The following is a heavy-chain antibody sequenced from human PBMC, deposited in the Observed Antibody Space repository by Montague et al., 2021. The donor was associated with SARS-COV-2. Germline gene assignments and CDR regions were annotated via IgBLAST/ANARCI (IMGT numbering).Heavy chain of an antibody. J-gene: IGHJ6*02. D-gene: IGHD2-2*01. CDR3: ASSRFPLSVIVQAVIPPNAMDV. CDR2: ISSNGAST. V-gene: IGHV3-64*01. CDR1: GFTFTGFA. Sequence: SLRLSCAASGFTFTGFAMHWVRQAPGKGLEYVSGISSNGASTSYANSVKGRFTISRDNSKKTLYLQMGSLRAEDMGVYYCASSRFPLSVIVQAVIPPNAMDVWGQGTTVIVSS.